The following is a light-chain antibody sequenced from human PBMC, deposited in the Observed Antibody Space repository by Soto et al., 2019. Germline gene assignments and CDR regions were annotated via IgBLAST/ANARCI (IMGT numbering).Light chain of an antibody. CDR2: DAS. Sequence: DIQMTQSPSTLSASVGDRVTISCRASQSVSAWLGWYQQKPGNAPKLLISDASSLKSGVPSRFSGSGYGTEFTLTISSLQPEDFATYYCQQYSTYSLTFGGGTKVEIK. CDR1: QSVSAW. CDR3: QQYSTYSLT. V-gene: IGKV1-5*01. J-gene: IGKJ4*01.